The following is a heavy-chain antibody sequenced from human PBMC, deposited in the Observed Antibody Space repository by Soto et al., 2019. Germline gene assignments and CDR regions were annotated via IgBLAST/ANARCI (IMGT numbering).Heavy chain of an antibody. CDR1: GLTFGDHG. CDR3: AKAGCSGGTCYLYYFDY. V-gene: IGHV3-23*01. CDR2: ISGRGGNT. D-gene: IGHD2-15*01. J-gene: IGHJ4*02. Sequence: GGSLRLSCVASGLTFGDHGMHWVRQVPGRGLEWVSGISGRGGNTYYADSVKGRFTISRDNSRNTLYLQMDSLRVEDSAVYSCAKAGCSGGTCYLYYFDYWGQGALVTVSS.